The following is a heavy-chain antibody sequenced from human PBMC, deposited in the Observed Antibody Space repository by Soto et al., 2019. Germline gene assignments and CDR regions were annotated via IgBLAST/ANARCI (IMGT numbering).Heavy chain of an antibody. CDR3: AKDSSGYSGSIDY. Sequence: EVPLVESGGGLVQPGRSLRLSCAASGFTFDDYAMHWVRQAPGKGLEWVSGISWNSGSIGYADSVKGRFTISRDNAKNSLYLQMNSLRAEDTALYYCAKDSSGYSGSIDYWGQGTLVTVSS. J-gene: IGHJ4*02. CDR2: ISWNSGSI. D-gene: IGHD3-22*01. CDR1: GFTFDDYA. V-gene: IGHV3-9*01.